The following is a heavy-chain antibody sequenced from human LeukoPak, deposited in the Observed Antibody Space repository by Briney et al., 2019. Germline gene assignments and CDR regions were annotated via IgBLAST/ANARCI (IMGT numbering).Heavy chain of an antibody. CDR2: ITRTSIYI. V-gene: IGHV3-21*01. D-gene: IGHD3-22*01. J-gene: IGHJ4*02. Sequence: GGSLRLSCAASGFAFSSYTMTWVRQAPGKGLEWVSSITRTSIYIYYADSVKGRFTISRDNAKNSLYLQMNSLRAEDTAVYYCARLRYDSSGYYSIFDYWGQGTLVTVSS. CDR1: GFAFSSYT. CDR3: ARLRYDSSGYYSIFDY.